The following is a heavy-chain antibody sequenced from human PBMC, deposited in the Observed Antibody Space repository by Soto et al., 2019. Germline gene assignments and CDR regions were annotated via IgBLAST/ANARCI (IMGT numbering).Heavy chain of an antibody. V-gene: IGHV3-23*01. J-gene: IGHJ4*02. CDR3: AKHPAVGSYYYFDS. CDR1: GFTFSNYA. D-gene: IGHD1-26*01. CDR2: VSGSGAST. Sequence: EVQLLESGGGLVQPGGSLRLSCAASGFTFSNYAMGWVRQAPGKGLEWVSSVSGSGASTYYPDSVRGRFTTSRDNSKNTLYLQVNSLRAEDTAVYYCAKHPAVGSYYYFDSWGQGTLVTVSS.